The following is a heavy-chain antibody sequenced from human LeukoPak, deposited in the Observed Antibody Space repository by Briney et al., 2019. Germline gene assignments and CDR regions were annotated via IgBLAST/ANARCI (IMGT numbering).Heavy chain of an antibody. Sequence: PGESLRLSCPASGFTFSTYSMNWLRLAPGKGLEWVSSISPDSNYKYYVDSVKGRFTISRDNAKSSLYLQMNSLRAEDTAVYYCVRGGYRGFDYEYWGQGTLVTVSS. CDR2: ISPDSNYK. CDR3: VRGGYRGFDYEY. J-gene: IGHJ4*02. D-gene: IGHD5-12*01. CDR1: GFTFSTYS. V-gene: IGHV3-21*01.